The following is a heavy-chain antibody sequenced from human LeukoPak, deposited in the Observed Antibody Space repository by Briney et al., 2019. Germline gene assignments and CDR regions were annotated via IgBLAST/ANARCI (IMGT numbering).Heavy chain of an antibody. CDR3: ARHGLWFGESPPNWFDP. D-gene: IGHD3-10*01. CDR1: GYFISSGYY. J-gene: IGHJ5*02. Sequence: SETLSLTCTVSGYFISSGYYWGWIRQPPGKGLEWIGSIYHSGSTYYNPSLKSRVTISVDTSKNQFSLKLSSVTAADTAVYYCARHGLWFGESPPNWFDPWGQGTLVTVSS. CDR2: IYHSGST. V-gene: IGHV4-38-2*02.